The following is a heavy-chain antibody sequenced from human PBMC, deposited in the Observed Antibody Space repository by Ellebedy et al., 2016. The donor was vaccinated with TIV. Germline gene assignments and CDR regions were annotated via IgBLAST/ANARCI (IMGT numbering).Heavy chain of an antibody. D-gene: IGHD3-16*01. CDR2: ISAYNGNT. V-gene: IGHV1-18*01. CDR1: GYTFTSYG. Sequence: ASVKVSXXASGYTFTSYGISWVRQAPGQGLEWMGWISAYNGNTNYAQKLQGRVTMTTDTSTSTAYMELSSLRSEDTAVYYCARDGLGETVWDYWGQGTLVTVSS. CDR3: ARDGLGETVWDY. J-gene: IGHJ4*02.